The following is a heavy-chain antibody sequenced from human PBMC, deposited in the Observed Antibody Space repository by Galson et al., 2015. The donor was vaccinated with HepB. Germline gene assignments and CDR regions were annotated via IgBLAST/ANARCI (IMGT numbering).Heavy chain of an antibody. CDR2: ITPFDGNT. Sequence: SVKVSCKASGYTFTYRYLHWVRQAPGQALEWMGWITPFDGNTNYAQKFQDRVTITRDRSMSTAYMELSSLRSEDTAMYYCASEEDTAMGAPFDYWGQGTLVTVSS. CDR1: GYTFTYRY. D-gene: IGHD5-18*01. V-gene: IGHV1-45*02. J-gene: IGHJ4*02. CDR3: ASEEDTAMGAPFDY.